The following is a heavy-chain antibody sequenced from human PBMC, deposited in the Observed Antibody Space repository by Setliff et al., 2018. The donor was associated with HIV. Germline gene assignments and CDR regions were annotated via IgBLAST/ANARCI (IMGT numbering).Heavy chain of an antibody. Sequence: SETLSLTCTVSGGSISSGSYYWAWIRQPPGRGLEWIGTVYHTGTAYYNSSLKSRVAISIDTSNNRFSLRLYSVTAADTAVYYCARGSSALIMREFYDFWSATRDAWDYWGQGTLVTVSS. V-gene: IGHV4-39*02. J-gene: IGHJ4*02. D-gene: IGHD3-3*01. CDR1: GGSISSGSYY. CDR3: ARGSSALIMREFYDFWSATRDAWDY. CDR2: VYHTGTA.